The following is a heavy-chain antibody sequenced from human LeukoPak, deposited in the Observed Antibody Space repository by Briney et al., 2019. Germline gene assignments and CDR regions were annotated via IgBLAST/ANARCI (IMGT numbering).Heavy chain of an antibody. V-gene: IGHV3-23*01. CDR2: IITRGGST. D-gene: IGHD2-8*01. CDR1: GFTFSSFA. CDR3: AKVQDCTNGVCYTGGGFDY. Sequence: GGSPRLSCAASGFTFSSFAMSWVRQAPGKGLEWVSIIITRGGSTYYADSVKGRFTISRDNSKNTLFLQMNSLRAEDTAVYYCAKVQDCTNGVCYTGGGFDYWGQGTLVTVSS. J-gene: IGHJ4*02.